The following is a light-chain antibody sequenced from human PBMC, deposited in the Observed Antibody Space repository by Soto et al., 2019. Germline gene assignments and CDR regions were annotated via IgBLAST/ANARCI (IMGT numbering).Light chain of an antibody. CDR3: QQYGSSSYT. Sequence: DVEMTQTPYIRAASVGDRVTITCRASQSIDRWLAWYQQKPGKAPKLLIYRASGLESGVPSRFSGSGSGTDFTLTISSLQSEDFAVYYCQQYGSSSYTFGQGTKV. CDR2: RAS. J-gene: IGKJ2*01. V-gene: IGKV1-5*03. CDR1: QSIDRW.